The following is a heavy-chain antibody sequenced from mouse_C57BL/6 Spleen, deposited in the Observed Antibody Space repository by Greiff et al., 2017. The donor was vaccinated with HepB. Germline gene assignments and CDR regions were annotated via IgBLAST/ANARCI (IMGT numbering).Heavy chain of an antibody. CDR2: ISSGSSTI. D-gene: IGHD1-1*01. CDR3: ARPVDGSRSGAMDY. V-gene: IGHV5-17*01. Sequence: EVQVVESGGGLVKPGGSLKLSCAASGFTFSDYGMHWVRQAPEKGLEWVAYISSGSSTIYYADTVKGRFTISRDNAKNTLFLQMTSLRSEDTAMYYCARPVDGSRSGAMDYWGQGTSVTVSS. J-gene: IGHJ4*01. CDR1: GFTFSDYG.